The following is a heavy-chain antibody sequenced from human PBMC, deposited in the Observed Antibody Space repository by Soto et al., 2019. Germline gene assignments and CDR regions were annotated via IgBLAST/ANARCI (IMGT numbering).Heavy chain of an antibody. CDR1: GYSFTSYW. CDR2: THPGDSDT. J-gene: IGHJ4*02. V-gene: IGHV5-51*01. Sequence: GESLKISCKGSGYSFTSYWIGWVRQMPGKGLEWMGITHPGDSDTRYSPSFQGQVTISADKSISTAYLQWSSLKDSDTAMYYCARRWLQTPFDYWGQGTLVTVSS. CDR3: ARRWLQTPFDY. D-gene: IGHD5-12*01.